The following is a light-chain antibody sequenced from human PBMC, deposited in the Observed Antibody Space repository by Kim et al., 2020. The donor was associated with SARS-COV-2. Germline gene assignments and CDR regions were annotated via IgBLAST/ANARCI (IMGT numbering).Light chain of an antibody. CDR2: SAS. CDR1: ESVSTN. CDR3: QQYNNWPLT. J-gene: IGKJ4*01. V-gene: IGKV3-15*01. Sequence: EIVMTQIPATLSLSPGERATLSCRASESVSTNLAWYQQKPGQPPRLLIYSASTRATGVPARLSGSGSRTEFTLTISSLQSEDFAVYYCQQYNNWPLTFGGGTKVDIK.